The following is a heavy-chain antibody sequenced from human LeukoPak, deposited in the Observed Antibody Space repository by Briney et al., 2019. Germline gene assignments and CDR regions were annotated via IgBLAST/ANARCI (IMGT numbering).Heavy chain of an antibody. Sequence: GSSVKVSCKASGGTFSSYYVYWVRQAPGQGLEWMGWINPNSGDTNYAQNFQGRVTMTRDTSISTAYMELSSLRSDDTAMYYCARMWSTATSGWNWFDPWGQGTLVTVSS. CDR3: ARMWSTATSGWNWFDP. CDR2: INPNSGDT. D-gene: IGHD6-13*01. J-gene: IGHJ5*02. CDR1: GGTFSSYY. V-gene: IGHV1-2*02.